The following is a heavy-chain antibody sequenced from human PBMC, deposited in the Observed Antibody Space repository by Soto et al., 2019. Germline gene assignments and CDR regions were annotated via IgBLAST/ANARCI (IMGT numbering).Heavy chain of an antibody. CDR1: GGSISSSYW. D-gene: IGHD3-22*01. Sequence: SETLSLTCAVSGGSISSSYWWSWVRQPPGKGLEWIGEIYHIGNTNYNPSLKSRVTISVDKSKNQFSLKLSSVTAADTAVYYCARRRITMIVVVFDAFDIWGQGTMVTVSS. J-gene: IGHJ3*02. CDR2: IYHIGNT. V-gene: IGHV4-4*02. CDR3: ARRRITMIVVVFDAFDI.